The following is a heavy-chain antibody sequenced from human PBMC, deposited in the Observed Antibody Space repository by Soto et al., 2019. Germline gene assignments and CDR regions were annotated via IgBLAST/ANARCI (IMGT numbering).Heavy chain of an antibody. J-gene: IGHJ6*02. CDR2: INAGFGAT. Sequence: QVQLEQSGAEVKKPGSSVKVSWKASGGTFGRYAISWVRRAPGQSLEWMGQINAGFGATDLAQMFQGRVTITADKSTTTVYMELSSLRSDDTAVYYCATDCSGGSCYGASGMDVWGQGTTVTVSS. CDR3: ATDCSGGSCYGASGMDV. CDR1: GGTFGRYA. V-gene: IGHV1-69*06. D-gene: IGHD2-15*01.